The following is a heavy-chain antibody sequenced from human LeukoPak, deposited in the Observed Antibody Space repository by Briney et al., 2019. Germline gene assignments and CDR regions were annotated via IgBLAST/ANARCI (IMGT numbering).Heavy chain of an antibody. CDR2: IYYSGST. D-gene: IGHD1-14*01. Sequence: SETLSLTCTVTGGSISSGSYYWGWIRQPPGKGLEWIGSIYYSGSTYYNPSLKSRVTISVDTSKNQFSLKLSSVTAADTAVYYCARGISLTYWGQGTLVTVSS. V-gene: IGHV4-39*01. J-gene: IGHJ4*02. CDR1: GGSISSGSYY. CDR3: ARGISLTY.